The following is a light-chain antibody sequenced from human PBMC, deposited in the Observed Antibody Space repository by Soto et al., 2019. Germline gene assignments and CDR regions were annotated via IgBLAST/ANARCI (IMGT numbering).Light chain of an antibody. CDR2: DVF. J-gene: IGKJ2*01. CDR1: QYISNW. Sequence: DVQMTQSPSTLSASEGDRVTITCRASQYISNWLAWFQQKPGKPPKLLIYDVFNLESRVPSRFSGSGSGTESSLTIRRLQPDDVATYYCQQYNSYSTYTFGQGTKLEIK. CDR3: QQYNSYSTYT. V-gene: IGKV1-5*01.